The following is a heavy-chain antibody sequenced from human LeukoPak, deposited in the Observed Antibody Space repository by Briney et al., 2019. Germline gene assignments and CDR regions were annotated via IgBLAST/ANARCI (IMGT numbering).Heavy chain of an antibody. J-gene: IGHJ4*02. Sequence: QPGGSLRLSCAASGFTFEDYAMHWVRQAPGTGLEWDSLISGDGGNIYYAESVKGRLTISRDNSKNSLYLQMNSLRTEDTALYYCAKDLPQYYDFWSGYYGGFDYWGQGTLVTVSS. CDR1: GFTFEDYA. V-gene: IGHV3-43*02. CDR2: ISGDGGNI. CDR3: AKDLPQYYDFWSGYYGGFDY. D-gene: IGHD3-3*01.